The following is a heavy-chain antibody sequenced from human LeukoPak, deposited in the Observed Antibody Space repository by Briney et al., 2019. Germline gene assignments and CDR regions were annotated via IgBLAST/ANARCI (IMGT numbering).Heavy chain of an antibody. Sequence: GGSLRLSCAASGFTFSSYAMHRVRQAPGKGLEWVAVISYDGSNKYYADSVKGRFTISRDNSKNTLYLQMTSLRAEDTAVYYCARVLSRGMSSSYYSPFDYWGQGTLVTVSS. CDR2: ISYDGSNK. D-gene: IGHD3-22*01. V-gene: IGHV3-30-3*01. J-gene: IGHJ4*02. CDR1: GFTFSSYA. CDR3: ARVLSRGMSSSYYSPFDY.